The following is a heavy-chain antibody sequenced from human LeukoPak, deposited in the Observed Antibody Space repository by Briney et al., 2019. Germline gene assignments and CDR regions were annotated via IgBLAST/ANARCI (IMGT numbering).Heavy chain of an antibody. J-gene: IGHJ4*02. CDR3: ASSGLYYGVDY. CDR2: ISSDGSTM. CDR1: GFTFSAYS. D-gene: IGHD3-22*01. V-gene: IGHV3-48*04. Sequence: SGGSLRLSCAASGFTFSAYSMNWVRQAPGKGLEWVSYISSDGSTMYYADSVKGRFTISRDNAKNSLYLQIDSLRAEDTAVYYCASSGLYYGVDYWGQGTLVTVPS.